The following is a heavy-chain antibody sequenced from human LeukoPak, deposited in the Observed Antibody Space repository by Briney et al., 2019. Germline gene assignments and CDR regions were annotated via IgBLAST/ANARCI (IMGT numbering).Heavy chain of an antibody. V-gene: IGHV3-30*04. CDR2: ILYEGSNK. CDR1: GFTFSSYA. D-gene: IGHD6-19*01. CDR3: ARDDRSSSGWYYFDY. Sequence: GRSLRLSCAASGFTFSSYAMRWVRQAPGKGLGWVAVILYEGSNKYYADSVQGRFTISRDNPKNTLYLQMNTLRAEDTAVYYCARDDRSSSGWYYFDYWGQGTLVTVSS. J-gene: IGHJ4*02.